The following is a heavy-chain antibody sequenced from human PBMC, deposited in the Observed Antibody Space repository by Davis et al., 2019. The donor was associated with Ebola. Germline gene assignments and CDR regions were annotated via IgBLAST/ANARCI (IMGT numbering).Heavy chain of an antibody. CDR2: MYYTGVA. D-gene: IGHD3-22*01. J-gene: IGHJ4*02. V-gene: IGHV4-30-4*01. CDR1: GGSVSNDDYY. CDR3: ASGRTYNYYASSGHYLEDY. Sequence: PSETLSLTCSVSGGSVSNDDYYWGWNRQHPGKGLEWIGYMYYTGVAYYNPSLKSRATISLDTSRNQFSLKLSSVTAADTAVYFCASGRTYNYYASSGHYLEDYWGRGTLVTVSS.